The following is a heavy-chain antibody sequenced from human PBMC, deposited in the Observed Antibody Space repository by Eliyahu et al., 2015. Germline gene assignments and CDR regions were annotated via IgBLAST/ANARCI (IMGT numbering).Heavy chain of an antibody. Sequence: EVQLLESGGDLVQPGGSLRLXCAAAGFTFSXXAMSWVRQAPGKGLGWGSXISGSGGSTYYADSVRGRFTISRDNSKNTLYLQMNSLRAEDTALYYCASDLLRDFDWLIQVPDYWGQGTLVTVSS. CDR2: ISGSGGST. CDR1: GFTFSXXA. D-gene: IGHD3-9*01. J-gene: IGHJ4*02. V-gene: IGHV3-23*01. CDR3: ASDLLRDFDWLIQVPDY.